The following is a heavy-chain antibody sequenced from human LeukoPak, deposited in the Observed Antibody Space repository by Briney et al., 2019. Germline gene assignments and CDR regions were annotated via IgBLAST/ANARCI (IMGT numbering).Heavy chain of an antibody. CDR1: GFTFSSYG. J-gene: IGHJ6*02. Sequence: PGGSLRLSCAASGFTFSSYGLHWVRQAPGKGLEWVAVISYDGSNKYYADSVKGRFTISRDNSKNTLYLQMNSLRAEDTAVYYCAKDPGSSGYYPKTKYYYYYYGMDVWGQGTTVTVSS. D-gene: IGHD3-22*01. CDR3: AKDPGSSGYYPKTKYYYYYYGMDV. V-gene: IGHV3-30*18. CDR2: ISYDGSNK.